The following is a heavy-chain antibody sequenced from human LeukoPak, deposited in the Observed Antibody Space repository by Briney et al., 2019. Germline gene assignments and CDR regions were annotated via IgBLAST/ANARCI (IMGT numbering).Heavy chain of an antibody. CDR2: IYSGGST. Sequence: GGSLRLSCAASGFTVSSNYVSWVRQAPGKGLKWVSVIYSGGSTYYADSVKGRFTISRDNSKNTLYLQMNSLRAEDTAVYYCASSGALLWPRFDPWGQGTLVTVSS. V-gene: IGHV3-53*01. CDR1: GFTVSSNY. D-gene: IGHD3-10*01. J-gene: IGHJ5*02. CDR3: ASSGALLWPRFDP.